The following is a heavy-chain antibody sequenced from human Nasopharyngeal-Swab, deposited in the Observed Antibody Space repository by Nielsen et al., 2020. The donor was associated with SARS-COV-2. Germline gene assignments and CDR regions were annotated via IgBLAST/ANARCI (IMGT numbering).Heavy chain of an antibody. D-gene: IGHD7-27*01. CDR1: GYSFTSYW. CDR3: ARQERGQLGFDY. Sequence: GESLKISCKGSGYSFTSYWISLVRQMPGKGLEWMGRIDPSDSYTNYSPSFQGHVTISADKSISTAYLQWSSLKASDTAMYYCARQERGQLGFDYWGQGTLVTVSS. V-gene: IGHV5-10-1*01. CDR2: IDPSDSYT. J-gene: IGHJ4*02.